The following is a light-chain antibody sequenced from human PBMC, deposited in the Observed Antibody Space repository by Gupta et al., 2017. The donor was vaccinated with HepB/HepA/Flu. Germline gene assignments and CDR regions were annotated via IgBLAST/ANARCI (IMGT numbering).Light chain of an antibody. J-gene: IGLJ2*01. CDR3: QSHDSSVSGSV. CDR2: GNS. Sequence: QSVLTQPPSVSGAPGQRVTISCTGSSSNIGAGYDVHWYQQLPKTAPKRLISGNSNRPSGVPDRFSGSKSGTSASLVITGLQAEDEADYYCQSHDSSVSGSVFGGGTKLTVL. V-gene: IGLV1-40*01. CDR1: SSNIGAGYD.